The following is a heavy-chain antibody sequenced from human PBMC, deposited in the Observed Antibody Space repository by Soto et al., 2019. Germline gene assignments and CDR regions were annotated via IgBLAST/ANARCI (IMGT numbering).Heavy chain of an antibody. D-gene: IGHD6-19*01. CDR2: INSDGSST. CDR1: GFTFSSYC. CDR3: ARRRGSSGWKTNFDY. Sequence: EVQLVESGGGLVQPGGSLRLSCAASGFTFSSYCMHWVRQAPGKGLVWVSRINSDGSSTSYADSVKGRFNISRDNAKNTLYLQMNSLRAEDTAVYYCARRRGSSGWKTNFDYWGQGTLVTVSS. V-gene: IGHV3-74*01. J-gene: IGHJ4*02.